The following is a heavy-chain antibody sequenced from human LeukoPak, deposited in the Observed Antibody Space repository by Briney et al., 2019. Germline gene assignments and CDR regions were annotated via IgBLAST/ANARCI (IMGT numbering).Heavy chain of an antibody. V-gene: IGHV4-59*11. Sequence: SETLSLTCSVSGGSISSHYWSWIRQPPGKALEWIGYIYHSGGNRYNPSLKSRVTISLDTSKNQLSLQLSPVTAADTAVYYCAKVGSYDSSGYYFSDWGQGTLVTVSS. CDR3: AKVGSYDSSGYYFSD. CDR2: IYHSGGN. CDR1: GGSISSHY. J-gene: IGHJ4*02. D-gene: IGHD3-22*01.